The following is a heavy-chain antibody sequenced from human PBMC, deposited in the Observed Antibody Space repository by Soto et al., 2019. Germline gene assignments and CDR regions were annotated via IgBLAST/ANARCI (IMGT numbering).Heavy chain of an antibody. CDR2: TSAHNGNT. Sequence: QVHLVQSGAEVKKPGASVKVSCKGSGYAFTTYGITWVRQAPVQGVEWMGWTSAHNGNTYYAQKLQGRVTVTRDTSTSTAYMDLRSLRSDDTAVYYCARARYGDYWGQGALVTVSS. CDR1: GYAFTTYG. D-gene: IGHD1-1*01. V-gene: IGHV1-18*01. CDR3: ARARYGDY. J-gene: IGHJ4*02.